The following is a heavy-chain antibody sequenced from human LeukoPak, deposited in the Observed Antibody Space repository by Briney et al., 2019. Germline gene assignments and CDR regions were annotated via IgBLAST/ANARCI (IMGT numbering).Heavy chain of an antibody. D-gene: IGHD2-2*01. CDR3: ARAQYCSSTSCYEAAAFDI. Sequence: GGSLRLSCAASGFTFSSYAMHWVRQAPGKGLEWVAVISYDGSNKYYADSVKGRFTISRDNSKNTLYLQMNSLRAEDTAVYYCARAQYCSSTSCYEAAAFDIWGQGTMVTVSS. J-gene: IGHJ3*02. CDR2: ISYDGSNK. V-gene: IGHV3-30-3*01. CDR1: GFTFSSYA.